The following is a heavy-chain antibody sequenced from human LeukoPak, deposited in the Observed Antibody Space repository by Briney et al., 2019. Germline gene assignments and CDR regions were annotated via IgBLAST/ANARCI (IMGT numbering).Heavy chain of an antibody. CDR2: ISSSGATI. CDR3: ARTPSNQVIGDAFDI. D-gene: IGHD4-11*01. CDR1: GFTFSSYE. V-gene: IGHV3-48*03. Sequence: GSLILSCAASGFTFSSYEMDWVRQAPGKGLEWVSYISSSGATIYFAHSVKDRFTISRDNAKNSLVLKMNSLRAEDTAVYYCARTPSNQVIGDAFDIWGQGTMVTVSS. J-gene: IGHJ3*02.